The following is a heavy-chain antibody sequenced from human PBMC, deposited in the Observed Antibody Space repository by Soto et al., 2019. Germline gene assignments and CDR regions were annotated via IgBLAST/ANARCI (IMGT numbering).Heavy chain of an antibody. V-gene: IGHV4-30-4*01. D-gene: IGHD3-9*01. CDR1: GDSIRSGNHY. CDR2: IYYSGST. Sequence: PSETLSLTCTVSGDSIRSGNHYWSWIRQPPGKGLEWIGYIYYSGSTYYSPSLKSRVTISVDTSKNQFSLKLNSVTAADTAVYYCARVDILTVYGGMDVWGQGTTVTVSS. CDR3: ARVDILTVYGGMDV. J-gene: IGHJ6*02.